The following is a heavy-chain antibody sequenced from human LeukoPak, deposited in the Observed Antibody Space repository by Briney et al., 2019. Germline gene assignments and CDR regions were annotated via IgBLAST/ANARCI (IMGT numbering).Heavy chain of an antibody. CDR1: GGSISSSSYY. CDR3: ARLNYGSGSYYPDY. CDR2: IYYSGST. Sequence: SETLSLTCTVSGGSISSSSYYWGWIRQPPGKGLGWIGSIYYSGSTYYNPSLKSRVTISVDTSKNQFSLKLSSVTAADTAVYYCARLNYGSGSYYPDYWGQGTLVTVSS. D-gene: IGHD3-10*01. J-gene: IGHJ4*02. V-gene: IGHV4-39*01.